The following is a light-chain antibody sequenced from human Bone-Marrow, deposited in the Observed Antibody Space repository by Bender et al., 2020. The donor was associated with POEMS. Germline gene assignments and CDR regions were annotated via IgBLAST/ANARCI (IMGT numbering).Light chain of an antibody. CDR2: EVT. CDR3: LSYAGSLRV. CDR1: SSDVGSYNL. Sequence: QSALTQPASVSGSPGQSITISCTGTSSDVGSYNLVSWYRQYPGKAPELMIYEVTKRPSRVSNRFSGSKSGNTASLTISGLQAEDEADYYCLSYAGSLRVFGGGTKLTVL. V-gene: IGLV2-23*02. J-gene: IGLJ3*02.